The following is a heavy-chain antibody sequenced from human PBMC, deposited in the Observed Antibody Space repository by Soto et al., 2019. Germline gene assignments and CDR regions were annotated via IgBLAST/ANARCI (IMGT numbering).Heavy chain of an antibody. Sequence: EVQLLESGGGLVQPGGCLRLSCEASGFTFSSYAMRWVRQAPGKGLEWVSAISGSGGSTYYADSVKGRFTISRDNSKNTLYLQMNSLRAEDTAAYYCARRGSGSYYDYWGQGTLVTVSS. D-gene: IGHD1-26*01. CDR3: ARRGSGSYYDY. CDR1: GFTFSSYA. V-gene: IGHV3-23*01. J-gene: IGHJ4*02. CDR2: ISGSGGST.